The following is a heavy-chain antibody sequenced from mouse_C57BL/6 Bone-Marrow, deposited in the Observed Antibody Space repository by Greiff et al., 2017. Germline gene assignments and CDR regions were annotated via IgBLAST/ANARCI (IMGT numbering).Heavy chain of an antibody. CDR1: GYTFTDYY. D-gene: IGHD1-1*01. Sequence: VQLQQSGPELVKPGASVKISCKASGYTFTDYYINWVKQRPGQGLEWIGWIFPGSGSTYYNEKFKGKATLTVDKSSSTAYMLLSSLTSEDSAVYFCARDYYGSSYPAWFAYWGQGTLVTVSA. V-gene: IGHV1-75*01. CDR3: ARDYYGSSYPAWFAY. J-gene: IGHJ3*01. CDR2: IFPGSGST.